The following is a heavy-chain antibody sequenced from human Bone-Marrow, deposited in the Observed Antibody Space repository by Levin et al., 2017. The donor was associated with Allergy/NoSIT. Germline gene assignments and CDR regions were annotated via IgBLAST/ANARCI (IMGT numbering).Heavy chain of an antibody. J-gene: IGHJ6*02. CDR1: GGSFSGYY. CDR2: INHSGST. D-gene: IGHD3-22*01. V-gene: IGHV4-34*01. CDR3: AKGYYDSSGYSYRLRYGMDV. Sequence: SQTLSLTCAVYGGSFSGYYWSWIRQPPGKGLEWIGEINHSGSTNYNPSLKSRVTISVDTSKNQFSLKLSSVTAADTAVYYCAKGYYDSSGYSYRLRYGMDVWGQGTTVTVSS.